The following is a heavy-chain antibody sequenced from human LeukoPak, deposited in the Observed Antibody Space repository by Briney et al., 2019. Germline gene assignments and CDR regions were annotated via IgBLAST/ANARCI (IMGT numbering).Heavy chain of an antibody. CDR1: GFNVDTNF. Sequence: GGSLRLSCAASGFNVDTNFMSWVRQAPGKGLEWVSVIYSGGATFYADSVKGRFTISRDTSKSTLYLQMNSLRAEDTAVYYRARDDSGDWYWGWWGQGTLVTVSS. V-gene: IGHV3-53*01. CDR2: IYSGGAT. CDR3: ARDDSGDWYWGW. J-gene: IGHJ4*02. D-gene: IGHD4-17*01.